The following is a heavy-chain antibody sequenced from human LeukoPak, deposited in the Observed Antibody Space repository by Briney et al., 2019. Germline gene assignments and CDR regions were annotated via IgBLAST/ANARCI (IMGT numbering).Heavy chain of an antibody. V-gene: IGHV1-2*02. CDR1: GYTFTGYY. Sequence: GASVKVSCKASGYTFTGYYMHWVRQAPGQGLEWMGWINPNSGGTNYAQKFQGRATMTRDTSISTAYMELSRLRSDDTAVYYCARGLPPFYADHAFDIWGQGTMVTVSS. CDR2: INPNSGGT. J-gene: IGHJ3*02. CDR3: ARGLPPFYADHAFDI. D-gene: IGHD2/OR15-2a*01.